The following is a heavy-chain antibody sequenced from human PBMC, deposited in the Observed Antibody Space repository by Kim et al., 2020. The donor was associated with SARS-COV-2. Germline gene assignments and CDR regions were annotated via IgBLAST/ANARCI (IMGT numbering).Heavy chain of an antibody. CDR2: ISSSSSYI. Sequence: GGSLRLSCAASGFTFSSYSMNWVRQAPGKGLEWVSSISSSSSYIYYADSVKGRFTISRDNAKNSLYLQMNSLRAEDTAVYYCARDTGGSSWYGNYYGMDVWGQGTTVTVSS. CDR3: ARDTGGSSWYGNYYGMDV. J-gene: IGHJ6*02. V-gene: IGHV3-21*01. CDR1: GFTFSSYS. D-gene: IGHD6-13*01.